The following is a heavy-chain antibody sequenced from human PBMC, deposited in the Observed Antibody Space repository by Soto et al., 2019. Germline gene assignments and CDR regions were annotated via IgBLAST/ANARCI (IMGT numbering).Heavy chain of an antibody. V-gene: IGHV4-30-4*01. CDR1: GGSISSGDYY. CDR2: IYYSGST. D-gene: IGHD3-22*01. Sequence: QVQLQESGPGLVKPSQTLSLTCTVSGGSISSGDYYWSWLRQPPGKGLEWIGYIYYSGSTYYNPTLKRRLNIAVHTSKNQFPLKLSSVTAADTAVYYCARNYYDSSSKFHYWCQGTLVTVSS. J-gene: IGHJ4*02. CDR3: ARNYYDSSSKFHY.